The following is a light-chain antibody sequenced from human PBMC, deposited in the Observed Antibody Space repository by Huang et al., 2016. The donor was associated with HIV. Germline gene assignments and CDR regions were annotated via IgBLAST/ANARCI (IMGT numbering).Light chain of an antibody. CDR2: GAS. CDR1: QSVSSN. CDR3: QQYNNWPPIT. J-gene: IGKJ5*01. Sequence: EIVMTQSPVTLSVSPGERATLSCRASQSVSSNLAWYQQTPGQAPRLLIYGASTRATGVPARFSGSGSGTEFPRTISSLQSEDFALYYCQQYNNWPPITFGQGTRLEIK. V-gene: IGKV3-15*01.